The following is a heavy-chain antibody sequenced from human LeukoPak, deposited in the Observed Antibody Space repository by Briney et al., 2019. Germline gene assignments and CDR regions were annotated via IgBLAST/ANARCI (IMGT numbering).Heavy chain of an antibody. CDR3: AKDGRYYSQRGYFDY. CDR2: ISYDGSNK. D-gene: IGHD4-11*01. V-gene: IGHV3-30*04. CDR1: GFTFGDYA. J-gene: IGHJ4*02. Sequence: PGGSLRLSCTASGFTFGDYALSWFRQAPGKGLEWVAVISYDGSNKYYADSVKGRFTISRDNSKNTLYLQMNSLRAEDTAVYYCAKDGRYYSQRGYFDYWGQGTLVTVSS.